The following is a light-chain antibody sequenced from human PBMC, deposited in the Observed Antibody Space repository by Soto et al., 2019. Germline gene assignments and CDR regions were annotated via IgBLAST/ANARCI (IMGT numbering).Light chain of an antibody. Sequence: QSALTQPASVSGSPGQSITISCTGTSSDVGGYNYVSWYQQHPSKAPKLMIYEVSNRPSGVSNRFSGSKSGNTASLTISGLQAEDEADYYCSSYTSSSPVVFGGGTKLTVL. V-gene: IGLV2-14*01. CDR1: SSDVGGYNY. CDR3: SSYTSSSPVV. CDR2: EVS. J-gene: IGLJ2*01.